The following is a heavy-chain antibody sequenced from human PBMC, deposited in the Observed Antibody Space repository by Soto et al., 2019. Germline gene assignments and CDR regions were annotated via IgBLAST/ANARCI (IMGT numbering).Heavy chain of an antibody. CDR3: ARQAGGYCSSTSCSDPPNYYYYYGMDV. J-gene: IGHJ6*02. V-gene: IGHV4-4*07. CDR1: GGSISSYY. Sequence: SETLSLTCTVSGGSISSYYWSWIRQPAGKGLEWIGRIYTSGSTNYNPSLKSRVTMSVDTSKNQFSLKLSSVTAADTAVYYCARQAGGYCSSTSCSDPPNYYYYYGMDVWGQGTTVTVSS. D-gene: IGHD2-2*01. CDR2: IYTSGST.